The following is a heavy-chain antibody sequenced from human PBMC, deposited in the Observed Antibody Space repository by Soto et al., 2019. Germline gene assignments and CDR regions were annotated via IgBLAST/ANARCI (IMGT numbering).Heavy chain of an antibody. J-gene: IGHJ3*02. CDR3: AKDLIPLGATSHFCFNI. V-gene: IGHV3-23*01. D-gene: IGHD1-26*01. CDR2: ISGSGGST. Sequence: EVQLLESGGGLVQPGGSLRLSCAASGFTFSSYAMSWVRQAPGKGLEWVSAISGSGGSTYYADSVKGRFTISRDNSKNTLYLQMNSLRAEDTAVYYCAKDLIPLGATSHFCFNIWGQGTMVTVSS. CDR1: GFTFSSYA.